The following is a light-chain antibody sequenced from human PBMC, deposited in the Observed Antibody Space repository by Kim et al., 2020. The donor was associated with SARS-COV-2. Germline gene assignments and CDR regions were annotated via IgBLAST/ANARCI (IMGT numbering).Light chain of an antibody. CDR2: DVS. V-gene: IGLV2-14*04. CDR1: SSDIGNYNF. Sequence: GHPIPISCTGTSSDIGNYNFVSWSQQHPGKAPKLLIYDVSKRPSGVSDRFSGSKSGNTASLTISGLQAEDEADYYCSSHIGSSTWVFGGGTKLTVL. J-gene: IGLJ3*02. CDR3: SSHIGSSTWV.